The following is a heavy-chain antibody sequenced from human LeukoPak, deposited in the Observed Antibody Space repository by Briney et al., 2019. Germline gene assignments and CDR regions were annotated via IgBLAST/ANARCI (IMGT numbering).Heavy chain of an antibody. V-gene: IGHV4-39*01. J-gene: IGHJ4*02. Sequence: SETLSLTCTASGGSISSSGYYWGWIRQPPGKGLEWIASINYSGTTYYNPSLKSRVTISEDRSKNQFSLKLSSVTAADTAVYYCARLRDGRWLLEYWGQGTLVTVSS. D-gene: IGHD5-24*01. CDR1: GGSISSSGYY. CDR3: ARLRDGRWLLEY. CDR2: INYSGTT.